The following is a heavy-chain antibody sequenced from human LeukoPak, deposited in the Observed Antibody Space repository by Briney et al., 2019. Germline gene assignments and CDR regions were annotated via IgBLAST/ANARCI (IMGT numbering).Heavy chain of an antibody. CDR1: GGSISSYY. D-gene: IGHD3-3*01. CDR3: ARDAYDFWSGRTLDY. Sequence: PSETLSLTCTVSGGSISSYYWSWIRQPPGKGLEWIGYIYYSGSTNYNPSLKSRVTISVDTSKNQFSLKLSSVTAADTAVYYCARDAYDFWSGRTLDYWGQGTLVTVSS. J-gene: IGHJ4*02. V-gene: IGHV4-59*01. CDR2: IYYSGST.